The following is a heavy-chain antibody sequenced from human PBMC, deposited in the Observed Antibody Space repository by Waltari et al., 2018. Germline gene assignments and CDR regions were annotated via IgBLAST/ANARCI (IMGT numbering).Heavy chain of an antibody. CDR2: SYHSGST. D-gene: IGHD1-26*01. CDR1: GYSISSGYY. V-gene: IGHV4-38-2*01. J-gene: IGHJ4*02. CDR3: ARRWSGSYLFDY. Sequence: QVQLQESGPGLVKPSETLSLTCAVSGYSISSGYYWGWIRQPPGKGLEWIGSSYHSGSTYYNPSLKSRVPISVDTSKNQFSLKLSSVTAADTAVYYCARRWSGSYLFDYWGQGTLVTVSS.